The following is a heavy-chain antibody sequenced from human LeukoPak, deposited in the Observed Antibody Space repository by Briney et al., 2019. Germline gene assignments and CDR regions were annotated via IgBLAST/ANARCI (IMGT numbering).Heavy chain of an antibody. V-gene: IGHV4-39*06. CDR3: ARDPGGSNWNPGYYYYYMDV. CDR2: IYHSGST. J-gene: IGHJ6*03. CDR1: GGSISSSSYY. Sequence: SETLSLTCTVSGGSISSSSYYWGWIRQPPGRGLEWIVSIYHSGSTYYNPSRKRRLTISVDTSKNQFALKLSSVTAAGTAVYYCARDPGGSNWNPGYYYYYMDVWGKGTTVTVSS. D-gene: IGHD1-1*01.